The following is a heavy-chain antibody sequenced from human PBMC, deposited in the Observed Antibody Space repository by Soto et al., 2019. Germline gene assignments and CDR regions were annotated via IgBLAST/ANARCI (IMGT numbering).Heavy chain of an antibody. CDR2: IIPIFGTA. J-gene: IGHJ6*02. Sequence: QVQLVQSGAEVKKPGSSVKVSCKAAGGTFSSYALSWVRQSPGQGLEWMGGIIPIFGTADYAQKFQGRVTITSDDSTSTAYMELSSLRYEEKDVYYCASHPVPYSYYGMDVWGQGTTVTVSS. V-gene: IGHV1-69*05. CDR1: GGTFSSYA. D-gene: IGHD2-2*01. CDR3: ASHPVPYSYYGMDV.